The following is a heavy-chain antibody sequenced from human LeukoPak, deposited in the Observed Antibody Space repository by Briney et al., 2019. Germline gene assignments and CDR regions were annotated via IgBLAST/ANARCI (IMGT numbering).Heavy chain of an antibody. CDR2: INPNSGGT. CDR1: GYTFTRYY. J-gene: IGHJ5*02. Sequence: RWASVKVSCKASGYTFTRYYVNWVRQAPGQGLEWMGWINPNSGGTNYAQKFQGRVTMTRDTSITTVYMELSRLRSDETAVFYCASFEVGAWGQGTLVTVSS. CDR3: ASFEVGA. D-gene: IGHD3-10*01. V-gene: IGHV1-2*02.